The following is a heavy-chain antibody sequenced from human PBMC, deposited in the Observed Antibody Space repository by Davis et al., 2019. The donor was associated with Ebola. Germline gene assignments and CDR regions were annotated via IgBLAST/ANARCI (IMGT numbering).Heavy chain of an antibody. V-gene: IGHV1-46*01. Sequence: ASVKVSCKASGYTFTSYYMHWVRQAPGQGLEWLGIINPSGGSTSYAQKFQGRVTMTRDTSTSTVYMELSSLRSEDTAVSYCARDRVDSSSWYDYNYYGMDVWGQGTTVTVSS. CDR2: INPSGGST. CDR3: ARDRVDSSSWYDYNYYGMDV. J-gene: IGHJ6*02. D-gene: IGHD6-13*01. CDR1: GYTFTSYY.